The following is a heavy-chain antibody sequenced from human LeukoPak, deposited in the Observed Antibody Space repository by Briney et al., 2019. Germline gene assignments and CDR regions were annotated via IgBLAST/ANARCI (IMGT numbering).Heavy chain of an antibody. Sequence: GGSLRLSCAASGFTFDDYAMHWVRQAPGKGLEWVSGISWNSGSIGYADSVKGRFTISRDNAKNSLYLQMNSLRAEDTAVYYCARDLQLVRFALTYWGQGTLVTVSS. J-gene: IGHJ4*02. V-gene: IGHV3-9*01. CDR2: ISWNSGSI. CDR3: ARDLQLVRFALTY. D-gene: IGHD1-1*01. CDR1: GFTFDDYA.